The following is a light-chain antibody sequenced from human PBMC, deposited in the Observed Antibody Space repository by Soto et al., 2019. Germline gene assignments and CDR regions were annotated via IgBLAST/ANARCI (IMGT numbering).Light chain of an antibody. CDR2: DAS. Sequence: DIQMTQSPSTLSASIGDRVTITCRASQSISYWLVWYQQKPGKAPYVLIYDASSLASGVPSRFSGSGSGTEFTLTISSLQPDDFATYYCQQYNGYFGQGTKLEIK. CDR3: QQYNGY. CDR1: QSISYW. J-gene: IGKJ2*01. V-gene: IGKV1-5*01.